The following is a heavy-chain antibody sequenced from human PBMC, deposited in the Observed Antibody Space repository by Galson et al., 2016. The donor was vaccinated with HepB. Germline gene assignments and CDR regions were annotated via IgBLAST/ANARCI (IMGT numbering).Heavy chain of an antibody. V-gene: IGHV3-33*01. CDR2: LWYDESNK. CDR3: ARSDGGYESSLDY. D-gene: IGHD3-16*01. J-gene: IGHJ4*02. Sequence: SLRLSCAASGFTFSYYGMHWVRQAPGMGLEWVSLLWYDESNKSYAVSVKGRFTISRDNSKNTLYLQMNSLRVEDTAVYYCARSDGGYESSLDYWGQGTLVTVSS. CDR1: GFTFSYYG.